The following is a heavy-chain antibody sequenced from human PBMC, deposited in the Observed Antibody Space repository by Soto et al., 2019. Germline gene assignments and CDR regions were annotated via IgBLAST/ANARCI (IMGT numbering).Heavy chain of an antibody. J-gene: IGHJ4*02. CDR3: ARVQWELLPYFDY. D-gene: IGHD1-26*01. Sequence: VKVSCKASGYTFTDYYIHWVRQAPGQGLEWMGRINPSGGSTSYAQKFQGRVTVTRDTSTSTVYMELSSLRSEDTAVYYCARVQWELLPYFDYWGQGTLVTVSS. CDR2: INPSGGST. V-gene: IGHV1-46*01. CDR1: GYTFTDYY.